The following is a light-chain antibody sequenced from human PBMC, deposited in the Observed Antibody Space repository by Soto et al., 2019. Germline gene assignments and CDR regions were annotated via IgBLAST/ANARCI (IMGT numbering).Light chain of an antibody. V-gene: IGKV3-20*01. CDR2: GSS. Sequence: ETVLTQSPGTLSLSPGERATLSCRASQNITNNYLAWYQQKPVQAPSLLIYGSSSRVTGIPDRFSGSGSGTDFTLTISRLEPEDLAVYYCQQYRTSPITFGQGTRLEIK. CDR1: QNITNNY. J-gene: IGKJ5*01. CDR3: QQYRTSPIT.